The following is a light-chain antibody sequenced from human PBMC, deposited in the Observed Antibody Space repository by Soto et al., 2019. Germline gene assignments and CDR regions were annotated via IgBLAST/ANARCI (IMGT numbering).Light chain of an antibody. CDR3: QQYLDNLLT. V-gene: IGKV4-1*01. CDR1: RTVLKTSNERNY. J-gene: IGKJ4*01. CDR2: WAS. Sequence: IVMTQSPDSLAVSLGERATIYCKSSRTVLKTSNERNYLAWYQQKPGQSPKLLIYWASTREYGVPDRFSGSGPGTDFTLTISSLQAEDVATYYCQQYLDNLLTFGGGTKVEI.